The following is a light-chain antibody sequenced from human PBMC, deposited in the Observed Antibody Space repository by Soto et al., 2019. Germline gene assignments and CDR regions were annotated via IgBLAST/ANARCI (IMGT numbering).Light chain of an antibody. Sequence: AIRMTQSPSSLSASTGDRVTITCRASQGISSYLAWYQQKPGKAPKLLIYAASTLQSGVPSRFSGSGSGTDFTLTIRCLQSEDFATDYCQQYYSYPWTFGQGTKVDSK. CDR1: QGISSY. J-gene: IGKJ1*01. CDR3: QQYYSYPWT. V-gene: IGKV1-8*01. CDR2: AAS.